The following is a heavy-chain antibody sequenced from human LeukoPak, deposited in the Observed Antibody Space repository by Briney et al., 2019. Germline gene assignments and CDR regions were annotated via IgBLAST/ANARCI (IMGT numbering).Heavy chain of an antibody. Sequence: AGGSLRLSCAASGFTFSDYYMSWIRQAPGKGLEWVSYISSSGSTIYYADSVKGRFTISRDNAKNSLYLQMNSLRAEDTAVYYCARDRSRYFDWLSQRGDYWGQGTLVTVSS. V-gene: IGHV3-11*01. CDR2: ISSSGSTI. CDR3: ARDRSRYFDWLSQRGDY. CDR1: GFTFSDYY. J-gene: IGHJ4*02. D-gene: IGHD3-9*01.